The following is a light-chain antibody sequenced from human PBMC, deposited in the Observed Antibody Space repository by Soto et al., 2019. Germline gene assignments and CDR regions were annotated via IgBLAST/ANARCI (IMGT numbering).Light chain of an antibody. Sequence: EIVMTQSPATLSVSPGERATLSCRASQSVSSNLAWYQQKPGQAPRLLIYGASTRATGIPARFSSSGSGTEFTLTISSLQSEDFAVYYCQQYDNWPYTFGQGTKLEIK. CDR1: QSVSSN. CDR3: QQYDNWPYT. CDR2: GAS. J-gene: IGKJ2*01. V-gene: IGKV3-15*01.